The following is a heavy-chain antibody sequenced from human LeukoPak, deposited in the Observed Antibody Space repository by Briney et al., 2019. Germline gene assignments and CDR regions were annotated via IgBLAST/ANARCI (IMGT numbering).Heavy chain of an antibody. D-gene: IGHD6-19*01. Sequence: SGGSLRLSCAASGFTFGNYWMHWVRQAPGKGLVWVSRIHSDGSSPIYADSVKGRFTISRDNAKNTLYLQMNSLRDEDTAVYYCARVEGEQWQPLDYWGQGTLVTVSS. V-gene: IGHV3-74*01. CDR2: IHSDGSSP. CDR1: GFTFGNYW. CDR3: ARVEGEQWQPLDY. J-gene: IGHJ4*02.